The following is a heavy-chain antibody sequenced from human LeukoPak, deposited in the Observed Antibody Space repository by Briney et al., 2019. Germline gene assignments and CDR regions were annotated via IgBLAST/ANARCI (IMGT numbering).Heavy chain of an antibody. CDR2: ITPIFGTA. V-gene: IGHV1-69*13. D-gene: IGHD2-2*01. J-gene: IGHJ4*02. CDR1: GGTFSSYA. Sequence: SVKVSCKASGGTFSSYAISWVRQAPGQGLEWMGGITPIFGTASYAQKFQGRVTITADESTSTAYMELSSLRSEDTAVYYCARDRSVVPAAPPEYYFDYWGQGTLVTVSS. CDR3: ARDRSVVPAAPPEYYFDY.